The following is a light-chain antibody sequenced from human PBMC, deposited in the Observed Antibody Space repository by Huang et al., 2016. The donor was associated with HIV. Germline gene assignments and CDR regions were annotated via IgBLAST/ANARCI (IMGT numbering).Light chain of an antibody. CDR1: QGTGNY. CDR2: VAS. J-gene: IGKJ4*01. Sequence: IQLTQSPSSLSASVGDTVTITCRASQGTGNYLAWYLQKSGKAPNLLIKVASTLQSGVASRCSGSGSGTDFTLAISSLQPEDSATYYCQQVNMYPLTFGGGTKVVIK. V-gene: IGKV1-9*01. CDR3: QQVNMYPLT.